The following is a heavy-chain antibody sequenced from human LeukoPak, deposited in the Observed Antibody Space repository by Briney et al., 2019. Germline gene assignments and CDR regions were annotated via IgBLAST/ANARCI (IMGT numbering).Heavy chain of an antibody. J-gene: IGHJ4*02. D-gene: IGHD6-19*01. CDR1: GVSISSYY. Sequence: PSETLSLTCTVSGVSISSYYWSWVRQPPGKGLEWVGDIYYSGSTNYNPSLKSRVTISVDTSKNQFSLKLSSVTAADTAVYYCARHSGIAVAGAGFDYWGQGTLVTVSS. CDR2: IYYSGST. V-gene: IGHV4-59*08. CDR3: ARHSGIAVAGAGFDY.